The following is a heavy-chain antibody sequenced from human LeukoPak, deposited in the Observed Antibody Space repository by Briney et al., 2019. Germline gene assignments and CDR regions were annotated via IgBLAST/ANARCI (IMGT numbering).Heavy chain of an antibody. J-gene: IGHJ4*02. CDR2: IYYSGST. D-gene: IGHD3-3*01. Sequence: SETLSLTCTVSGGSISSYYWSWIRQPPGKGLEWIGYIYYSGSTNYNPSLESRVTISVDTSKNQFSLKLSSVTAADTAVYYCARAAFWSGYAPFDYWGQGTLVTVSS. CDR1: GGSISSYY. CDR3: ARAAFWSGYAPFDY. V-gene: IGHV4-59*01.